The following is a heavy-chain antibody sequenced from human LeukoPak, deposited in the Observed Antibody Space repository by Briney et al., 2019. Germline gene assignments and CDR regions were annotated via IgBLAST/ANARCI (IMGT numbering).Heavy chain of an antibody. J-gene: IGHJ6*02. CDR1: GFTVSSNY. V-gene: IGHV3-53*01. Sequence: GGSLRLSFAASGFTVSSNYMSWVRQAPGKGLEWVSVIYSGGSTYYADSVKGRFTISRDNSKNTLYLQMNSLRAEDTAVYYCARDGSDCSSTSCYAPDYYYYGMDVWGQGPRSPSP. CDR3: ARDGSDCSSTSCYAPDYYYYGMDV. CDR2: IYSGGST. D-gene: IGHD2-2*01.